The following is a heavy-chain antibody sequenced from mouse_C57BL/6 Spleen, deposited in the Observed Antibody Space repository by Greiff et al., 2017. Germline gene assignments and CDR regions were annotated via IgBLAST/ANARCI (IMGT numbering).Heavy chain of an antibody. CDR3: ARRGYYSNYYAMDY. J-gene: IGHJ4*01. V-gene: IGHV5-12*01. CDR2: ISNGGGST. CDR1: GFTFSDYY. Sequence: DVMLVESGGGLVQPGGSLKLSCAASGFTFSDYYMYWVRQTPEKRLEWVAYISNGGGSTYYPDTVKGRFTISRDNAKNTLYLQMSRLKSEDTAMYYCARRGYYSNYYAMDYWGQGTSVTVSS. D-gene: IGHD2-5*01.